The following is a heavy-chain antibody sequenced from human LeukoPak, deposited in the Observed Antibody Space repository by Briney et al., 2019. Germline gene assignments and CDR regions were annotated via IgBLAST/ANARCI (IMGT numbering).Heavy chain of an antibody. CDR2: IDAGNGRT. V-gene: IGHV1-3*01. CDR1: GYTFTSYA. CDR3: ARGLPGVEFFDY. J-gene: IGHJ4*02. Sequence: GASVKVSCKASGYTFTSYAMHWVRQAPGQRLEWMGWIDAGNGRTKYSQDFQGRVTISRDTSASIAYMELRSLRSDDTASYYCARGLPGVEFFDYWGQGTLVTVSS. D-gene: IGHD1-1*01.